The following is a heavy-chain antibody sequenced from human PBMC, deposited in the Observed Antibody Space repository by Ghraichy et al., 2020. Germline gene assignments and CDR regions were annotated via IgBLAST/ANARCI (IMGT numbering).Heavy chain of an antibody. Sequence: GSLRLSCVGSGFTFSAYGMNWVRQAPGKGLEWLAVIWFDGSNKYYADSVKGRFTISRDNSNNTVYLQLSSLRVEDTAVYYCARFVPRDGYNFDSWGQGTLVSVSS. CDR3: ARFVPRDGYNFDS. CDR1: GFTFSAYG. J-gene: IGHJ5*01. CDR2: IWFDGSNK. D-gene: IGHD5-24*01. V-gene: IGHV3-33*01.